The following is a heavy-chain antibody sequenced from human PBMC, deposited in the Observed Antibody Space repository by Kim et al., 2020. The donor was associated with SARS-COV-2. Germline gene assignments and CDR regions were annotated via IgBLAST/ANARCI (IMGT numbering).Heavy chain of an antibody. V-gene: IGHV1-69*05. J-gene: IGHJ4*02. CDR1: RGTFSDSG. CDR2: TIAVFGTP. Sequence: SVKVSCKASRGTFSDSGISWVRQAHGQGLEWMGGTIAVFGTPIYAQKFQGRMTVTTDESTSVAFMELSSLTSGDTAVYYCARDELQVLDYWGQGTLVTVSS. CDR3: ARDELQVLDY. D-gene: IGHD1-1*01.